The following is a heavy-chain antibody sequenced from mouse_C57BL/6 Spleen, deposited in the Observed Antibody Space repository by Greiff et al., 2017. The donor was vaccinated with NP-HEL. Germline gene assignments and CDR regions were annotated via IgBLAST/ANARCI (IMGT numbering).Heavy chain of an antibody. J-gene: IGHJ2*01. D-gene: IGHD1-1*01. CDR2: IYPGDGDT. Sequence: LQESGPELVKPGASVKISCKASGYAFSSSWMNWVKQRPGKGLEWIGRIYPGDGDTNYNGKFKGKATLTADKSSSTAYMQLSSLTSEDSAVYFCARGNYGSSYYFDYWGQGTTLTVSS. CDR1: GYAFSSSW. CDR3: ARGNYGSSYYFDY. V-gene: IGHV1-82*01.